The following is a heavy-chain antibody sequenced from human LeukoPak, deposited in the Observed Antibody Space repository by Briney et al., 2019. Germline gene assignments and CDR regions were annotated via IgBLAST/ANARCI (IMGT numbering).Heavy chain of an antibody. CDR1: GFTFSSYA. Sequence: GGSLRLSCAASGFTFSSYAVSWVRQAPGEGLEWVSSISGSGVATYSADSVKGRFTISRDNSKNTLYLQMNSLRAEDTAVYYCAKDWGYSSSQGYYFDYWGQGTLVTVSS. J-gene: IGHJ4*02. CDR3: AKDWGYSSSQGYYFDY. D-gene: IGHD6-13*01. CDR2: ISGSGVAT. V-gene: IGHV3-23*01.